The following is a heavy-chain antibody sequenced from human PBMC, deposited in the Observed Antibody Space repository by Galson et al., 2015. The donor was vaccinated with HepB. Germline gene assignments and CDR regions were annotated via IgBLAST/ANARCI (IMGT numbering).Heavy chain of an antibody. CDR2: INTNTGNP. J-gene: IGHJ5*02. Sequence: SVKVSCKASGYIFNNYAMNWVRQAPGQGLEWMGWINTNTGNPTYAPGFTGRFVFSLDTSVTTAYLQISSLKAEDNAVYYCARTPYYGSGNPNNVWFDPWGQGTLVIVSS. D-gene: IGHD3-10*01. CDR3: ARTPYYGSGNPNNVWFDP. CDR1: GYIFNNYA. V-gene: IGHV7-4-1*02.